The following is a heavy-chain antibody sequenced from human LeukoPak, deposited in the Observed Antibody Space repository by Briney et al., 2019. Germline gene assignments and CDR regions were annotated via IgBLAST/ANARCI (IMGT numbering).Heavy chain of an antibody. V-gene: IGHV4-59*01. CDR1: GGSISSYY. CDR3: ARFYRDSSSWFYFDC. J-gene: IGHJ4*02. D-gene: IGHD6-13*01. Sequence: SETLSLTCTVSGGSISSYYWSWIRQPPGKGLEWIGYIYYSGSTNYNPSLKSRVTISVDTSKNQFSLKLSSVTAADTAVYYCARFYRDSSSWFYFDCWGQGTLVTVSS. CDR2: IYYSGST.